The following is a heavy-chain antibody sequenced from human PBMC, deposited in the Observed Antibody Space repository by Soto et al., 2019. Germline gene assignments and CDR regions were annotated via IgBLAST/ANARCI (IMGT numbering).Heavy chain of an antibody. J-gene: IGHJ4*02. CDR3: TTDVMGYYYGSGSYLDY. D-gene: IGHD3-10*01. CDR2: IKSKTDGGTT. Sequence: GSLRLSCAASGFTFSNAWMNWVRQAPGKGLEWVGRIKSKTDGGTTDYAAPVKGRFTISRDDSKNTLYLQMNSLKTEDTAVYYCTTDVMGYYYGSGSYLDYWGQGTLVTVSS. V-gene: IGHV3-15*07. CDR1: GFTFSNAW.